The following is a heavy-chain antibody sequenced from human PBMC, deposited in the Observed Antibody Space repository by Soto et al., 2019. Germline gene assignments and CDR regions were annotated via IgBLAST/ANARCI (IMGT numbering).Heavy chain of an antibody. CDR1: GFTFSSYA. D-gene: IGHD6-19*01. V-gene: IGHV3-30-3*01. Sequence: QVQLVESGGGVVQPGGSLRLSCAASGFTFSSYAMHWVRQAPGKGLEWVAVISYDGSNKYYADSVKGRFTISRDNSKNTLYLQMNSLRAEDTAVYYCASPIAVAGTGWFDPWGQGTLVTVSS. CDR2: ISYDGSNK. J-gene: IGHJ5*02. CDR3: ASPIAVAGTGWFDP.